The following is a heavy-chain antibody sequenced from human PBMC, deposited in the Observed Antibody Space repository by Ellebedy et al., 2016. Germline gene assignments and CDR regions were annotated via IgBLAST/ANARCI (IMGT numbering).Heavy chain of an antibody. CDR1: GFIFNKYA. Sequence: GGSLRLXCAASGFIFNKYAMIWVRQAPEKGLEWVSTISGHGGTTLYADSVKGRFTISRDSSNNTLFLQMNSLTVEDTAVYYCAKDVTGGTYGRRVYFGMDVWGQGTTATVSS. CDR2: ISGHGGTT. J-gene: IGHJ6*02. D-gene: IGHD7-27*01. V-gene: IGHV3-23*01. CDR3: AKDVTGGTYGRRVYFGMDV.